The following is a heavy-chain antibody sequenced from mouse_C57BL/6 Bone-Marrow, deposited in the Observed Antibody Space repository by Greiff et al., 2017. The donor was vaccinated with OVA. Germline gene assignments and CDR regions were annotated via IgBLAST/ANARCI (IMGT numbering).Heavy chain of an antibody. J-gene: IGHJ2*01. CDR2: INPYNGGT. CDR3: ARLTGTIDY. Sequence: VQLKESGPVLVKPGASVKMSCKASGYTFTDYYMNWVKQSHGKSLEWIGVINPYNGGTSYNQKFKGKATLTVDKSSSTAYMELNSLTSEDSAVYYCARLTGTIDYWGQGTTLTVSS. D-gene: IGHD4-1*01. CDR1: GYTFTDYY. V-gene: IGHV1-19*01.